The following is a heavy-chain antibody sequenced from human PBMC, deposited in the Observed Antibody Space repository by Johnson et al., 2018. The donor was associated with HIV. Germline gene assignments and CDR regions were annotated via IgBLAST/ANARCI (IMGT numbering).Heavy chain of an antibody. Sequence: VQLVESGGGLVQPGRSLRLSCAASGFTFDDYAMHWVRQAPGKGLEWVSGISWNSGSIGYADSVKGRFTISRDNAKNSLYLQMNSLRAEDTALYYCAKDYDSSGYYDTEKGGYAFDIWGQGTMVTVSS. CDR2: ISWNSGSI. CDR1: GFTFDDYA. D-gene: IGHD3-22*01. V-gene: IGHV3-9*01. CDR3: AKDYDSSGYYDTEKGGYAFDI. J-gene: IGHJ3*02.